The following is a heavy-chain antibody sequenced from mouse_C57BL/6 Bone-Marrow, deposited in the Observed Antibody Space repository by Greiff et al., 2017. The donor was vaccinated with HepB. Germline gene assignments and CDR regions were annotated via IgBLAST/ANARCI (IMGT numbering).Heavy chain of an antibody. CDR1: GYTFTSYW. CDR3: AREGIYYGNEAWFAY. V-gene: IGHV1-72*01. CDR2: IDLNSGGT. Sequence: QLQQPGAELVKIGASVKLSCKASGYTFTSYWMYWVKQRPGRGLERIGRIDLNSGGTKYNEKFKSKATLTVDKPSSTAYMQLSSLTSEDSAVYYCAREGIYYGNEAWFAYWGQGTLVTVSA. D-gene: IGHD2-1*01. J-gene: IGHJ3*01.